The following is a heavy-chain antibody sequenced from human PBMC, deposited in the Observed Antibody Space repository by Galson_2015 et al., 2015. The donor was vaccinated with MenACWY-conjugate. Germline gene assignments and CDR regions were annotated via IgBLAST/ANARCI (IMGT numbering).Heavy chain of an antibody. CDR2: INTNTGNP. V-gene: IGHV7-4-1*02. D-gene: IGHD1-1*01. J-gene: IGHJ4*02. CDR1: GYTLTAYA. Sequence: SVKVSCKASGYTLTAYAMNWVRQAPGQGLEWMGRINTNTGNPTYAQGFTGRFAFPLDTSVSTAYLQISSLKAEDTAVYYCARDTGTGIFDYWGQGTLVTVSS. CDR3: ARDTGTGIFDY.